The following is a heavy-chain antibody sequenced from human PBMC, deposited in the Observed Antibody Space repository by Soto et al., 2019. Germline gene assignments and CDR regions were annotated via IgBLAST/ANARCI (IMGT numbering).Heavy chain of an antibody. J-gene: IGHJ4*02. Sequence: QVQLVESGGGVVQPGRSLRLSCTASGFIFSQYVMHWVRQAPGKGLEWVAIISYDATNQYYADSVRARFTISRDNSNNTVYLQMNRLSAEDTAVYYCAREGVGPDDFWSGYYVHWGQGTLVTVSS. D-gene: IGHD3-3*01. V-gene: IGHV3-30-3*01. CDR1: GFIFSQYV. CDR2: ISYDATNQ. CDR3: AREGVGPDDFWSGYYVH.